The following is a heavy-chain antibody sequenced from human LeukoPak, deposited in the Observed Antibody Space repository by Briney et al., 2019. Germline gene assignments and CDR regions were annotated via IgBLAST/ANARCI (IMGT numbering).Heavy chain of an antibody. Sequence: PGGSLRLSCAASGLTFSAHWMNWVRQAPGKGLEWVANIKHDGSEQYYVDSVKGRFTISRDNAKKSLCLQMNSLRVEDTAVYYCARDSPGIGIDYCGQGTLVTVSS. CDR2: IKHDGSEQ. D-gene: IGHD6-13*01. CDR1: GLTFSAHW. CDR3: ARDSPGIGIDY. J-gene: IGHJ4*02. V-gene: IGHV3-7*01.